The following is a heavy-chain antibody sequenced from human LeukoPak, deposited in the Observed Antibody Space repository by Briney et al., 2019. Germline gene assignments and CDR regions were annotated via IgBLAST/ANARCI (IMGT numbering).Heavy chain of an antibody. Sequence: GGSLRLSGAASGFTFSIYSMNWVRRAPGKGLEWVSYISSSSSSMLYADSVKGRFTVSRDNAKNSLYLQMNSLRAEDTAVYYCVRDGGVDRLGVAVTDGFDPWGQGTLVSVSS. D-gene: IGHD6-19*01. CDR1: GFTFSIYS. J-gene: IGHJ5*02. CDR3: VRDGGVDRLGVAVTDGFDP. V-gene: IGHV3-48*01. CDR2: ISSSSSSM.